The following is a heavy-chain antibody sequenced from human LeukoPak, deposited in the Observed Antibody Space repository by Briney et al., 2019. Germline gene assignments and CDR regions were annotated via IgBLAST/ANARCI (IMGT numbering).Heavy chain of an antibody. D-gene: IGHD6-19*01. V-gene: IGHV3-33*08. Sequence: PGGSLRLSCAASGFTFSRYGMHWVRQAPGKGLGGVAVIWYDGSNKYYADSVKGRFTISRDNSKNTLYLQMNSLRAEDTAVYYCARGWGGHSSGWYGYYFDYWGQGTLVTVSS. CDR2: IWYDGSNK. CDR3: ARGWGGHSSGWYGYYFDY. J-gene: IGHJ4*02. CDR1: GFTFSRYG.